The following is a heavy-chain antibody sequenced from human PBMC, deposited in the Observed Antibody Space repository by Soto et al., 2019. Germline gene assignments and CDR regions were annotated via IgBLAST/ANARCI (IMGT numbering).Heavy chain of an antibody. J-gene: IGHJ3*02. CDR1: GGSISSSSYY. CDR3: ARHSDSSSWYRGAFDI. V-gene: IGHV4-39*01. CDR2: SYYSGST. D-gene: IGHD6-13*01. Sequence: QLQLQESGPGLVKPSETLSLTCTVSGGSISSSSYYLGWIRQPPGKGLECIGSSYYSGSTYYNPTVKRRVTISVDTSKNQFSLTLSSVTSADTAVYDCARHSDSSSWYRGAFDIWGQGTMVTVSS.